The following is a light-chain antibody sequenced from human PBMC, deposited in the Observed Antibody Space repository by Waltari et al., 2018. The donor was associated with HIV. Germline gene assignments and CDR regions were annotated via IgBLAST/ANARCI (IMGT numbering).Light chain of an antibody. J-gene: IGLJ2*01. V-gene: IGLV2-11*01. CDR1: STHVGGYTS. CDR3: CSYAGNYTFV. CDR2: DVS. Sequence: QSALTQPRSVSGSPGQSRTLSCTGTSTHVGGYTSVSWYQQHPGKAPKFMIYDVSKRPSGVPDRFSGSKSGNTASLTISGLQAEDEADYYCCSYAGNYTFVFGGGTKLTVL.